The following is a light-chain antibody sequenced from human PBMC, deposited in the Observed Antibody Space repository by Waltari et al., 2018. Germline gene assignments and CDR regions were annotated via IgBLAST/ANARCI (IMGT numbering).Light chain of an antibody. J-gene: IGKJ1*01. CDR2: KTS. V-gene: IGKV1-5*03. CDR1: QSASKW. Sequence: DIHMTQSPSTLSASIGDRVNITCRASQSASKWLAWYQQKPGKAPKLLIDKTSTLNAEVPSRFSGSGSGTEFTLTISSLQPEDFATYYCQQYNLFPWTFGQGTKVEVK. CDR3: QQYNLFPWT.